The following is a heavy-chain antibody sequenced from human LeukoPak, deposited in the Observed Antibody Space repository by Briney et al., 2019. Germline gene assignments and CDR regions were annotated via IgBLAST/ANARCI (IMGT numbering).Heavy chain of an antibody. D-gene: IGHD3-10*01. CDR1: GLTFDDYA. CDR2: ISWNSGSI. V-gene: IGHV3-9*01. Sequence: PGGSLRLSCAASGLTFDDYAMHWVRQAPGKGLEWVSGISWNSGSIGYADSVKGRFTISRDNAKNSLYLQMNSLRAEDTALYYCARQRQFDDAFDIWGQGTMVTVSS. J-gene: IGHJ3*02. CDR3: ARQRQFDDAFDI.